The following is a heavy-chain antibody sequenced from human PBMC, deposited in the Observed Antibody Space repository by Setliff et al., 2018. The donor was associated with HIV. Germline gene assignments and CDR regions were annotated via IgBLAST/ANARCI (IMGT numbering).Heavy chain of an antibody. J-gene: IGHJ4*02. CDR2: IYYSGST. V-gene: IGHV4-39*07. D-gene: IGHD3-10*02. CDR3: ARVDTMLLFFDL. CDR1: GGSISSSSYY. Sequence: PSETLSLTCTVPGGSISSSSYYWGWIRQPPGKGLEWIGSIYYSGSTYYNPSLKSRVTISVDTSKNQFSLKLKSVTAADTALYYCARVDTMLLFFDLWGQGTLVTVSS.